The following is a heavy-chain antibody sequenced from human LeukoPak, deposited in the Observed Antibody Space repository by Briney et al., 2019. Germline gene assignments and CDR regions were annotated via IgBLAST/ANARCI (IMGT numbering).Heavy chain of an antibody. CDR1: GFTFIEYG. CDR3: STFGY. J-gene: IGHJ4*02. V-gene: IGHV3-30*03. Sequence: GGSLRLSCTASGFTFIEYGIHWVRQAPGKGLEWVAVISWDGSNKYYADSVKGRFTVSRDNPKNTLYLQMNSLRPEDMAVYYCSTFGYWGQGTLVTVSS. CDR2: ISWDGSNK.